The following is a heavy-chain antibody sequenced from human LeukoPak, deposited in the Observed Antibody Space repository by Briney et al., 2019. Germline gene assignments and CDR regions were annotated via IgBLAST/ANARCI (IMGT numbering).Heavy chain of an antibody. D-gene: IGHD6-13*01. V-gene: IGHV4-59*01. CDR3: GYSSSWKYYYYYMDV. CDR1: GGSISNYY. CDR2: IYYSGST. Sequence: SETLSLTCTVSGGSISNYYWSWIRQPPGEGLEWIGYIYYSGSTNYNPSLKSRVTISVDTSKNQFSLKLSSVTAADTAVYYCGYSSSWKYYYYYMDVWGKGTTVTVSS. J-gene: IGHJ6*03.